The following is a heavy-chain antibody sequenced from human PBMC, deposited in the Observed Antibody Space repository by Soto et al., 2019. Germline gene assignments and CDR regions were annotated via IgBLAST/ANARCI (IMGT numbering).Heavy chain of an antibody. V-gene: IGHV3-21*01. Sequence: GGSLRLSCAASGFTFISYSMNWVRQAPGKGLEWVSSISSSSSYIYYADSVKGRFTISRDNAKNSLYLQMNSLRAEDTAVYYCARGVTPNYDFWSGSPRSNNWFDPWGQGTLVTVSS. CDR1: GFTFISYS. D-gene: IGHD3-3*01. J-gene: IGHJ5*02. CDR2: ISSSSSYI. CDR3: ARGVTPNYDFWSGSPRSNNWFDP.